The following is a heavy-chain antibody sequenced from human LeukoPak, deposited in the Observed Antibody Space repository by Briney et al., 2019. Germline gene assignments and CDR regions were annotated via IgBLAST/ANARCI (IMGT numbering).Heavy chain of an antibody. J-gene: IGHJ4*02. Sequence: ASVKVSCKASGYTFTNYGISWVRQAPGQGLEWMGWISAYNGNTNYAQKLQGRVTMTTDTSTSTAYMELRSLRSDDTAVYYCARGTSRYSYDEADYWGQGTLVTASS. CDR3: ARGTSRYSYDEADY. CDR2: ISAYNGNT. D-gene: IGHD5-18*01. CDR1: GYTFTNYG. V-gene: IGHV1-18*01.